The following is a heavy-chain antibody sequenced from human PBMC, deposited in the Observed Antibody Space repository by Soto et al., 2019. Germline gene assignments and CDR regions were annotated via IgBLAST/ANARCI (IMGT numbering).Heavy chain of an antibody. CDR2: ISSSSCYI. V-gene: IGHV3-21*01. D-gene: IGHD2-2*01. CDR1: GFTFSSYS. Sequence: PGGSLRLSCAASGFTFSSYSMNWVRQAPGKGLEWVSSISSSSCYIYYADSVKGRFTISRNNAKNSLYLQMNSLRAEDTAVYYCARDGSLYCSSTSCSRPVDYWGQGTLVTVSS. CDR3: ARDGSLYCSSTSCSRPVDY. J-gene: IGHJ4*02.